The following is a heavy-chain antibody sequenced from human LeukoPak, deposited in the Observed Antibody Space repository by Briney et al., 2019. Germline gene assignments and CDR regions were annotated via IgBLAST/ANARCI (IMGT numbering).Heavy chain of an antibody. J-gene: IGHJ4*02. CDR1: GGTFISYA. CDR2: IIPIFGTA. Sequence: ASVTVSFKASGGTFISYAISWVRQAPGQGLEWMGGIIPIFGTANYAQKFQGRVTITTDESTSTAYMELSSLRSEDTAVYYCARSPTGDYFDYWGQGTLVTVSS. V-gene: IGHV1-69*05. CDR3: ARSPTGDYFDY. D-gene: IGHD7-27*01.